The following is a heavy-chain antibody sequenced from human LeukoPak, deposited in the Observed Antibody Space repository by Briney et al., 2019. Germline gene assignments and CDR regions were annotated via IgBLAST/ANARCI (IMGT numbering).Heavy chain of an antibody. Sequence: GGSLRLSCAASGFTFSSYAMSWVRQAPGKGLEWVSAISGSGGSTYYSDSVKGRFTISRDNSKNTLYLQMNSLRAEDTAVYYCAKGDGSGSYTRFDYWGQGTLVTVSS. V-gene: IGHV3-23*01. CDR1: GFTFSSYA. CDR2: ISGSGGST. J-gene: IGHJ4*02. D-gene: IGHD3-10*01. CDR3: AKGDGSGSYTRFDY.